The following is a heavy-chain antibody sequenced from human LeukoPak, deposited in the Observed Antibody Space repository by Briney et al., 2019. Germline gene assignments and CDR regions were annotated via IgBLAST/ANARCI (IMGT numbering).Heavy chain of an antibody. CDR3: AKSPPRCSGGSCYGY. CDR2: ISGSGGRT. Sequence: GGSLRLSCAASGFTFSSFALSWVRQAPGKGLEWISGISGSGGRTDYADSVKGRFIISRDNSKNTLYLQMSSLRADDTALYYCAKSPPRCSGGSCYGYWGQGTLVTVSS. CDR1: GFTFSSFA. D-gene: IGHD2-15*01. V-gene: IGHV3-23*01. J-gene: IGHJ4*02.